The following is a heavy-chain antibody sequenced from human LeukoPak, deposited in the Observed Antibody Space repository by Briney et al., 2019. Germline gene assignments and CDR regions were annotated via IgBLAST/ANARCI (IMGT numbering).Heavy chain of an antibody. V-gene: IGHV4-61*02. CDR1: GGSISSGSYY. CDR3: AAMSPFSAISDY. D-gene: IGHD2-2*01. CDR2: IYTSGST. J-gene: IGHJ4*02. Sequence: PSQTLSLTCTVSGGSISSGSYYWSWIRQPAGKGLEWIGRIYTSGSTNYNPSLKSRVTISVDTSKNQFSLKLSSVTAADTAVYYCAAMSPFSAISDYWGQGPLVTVSS.